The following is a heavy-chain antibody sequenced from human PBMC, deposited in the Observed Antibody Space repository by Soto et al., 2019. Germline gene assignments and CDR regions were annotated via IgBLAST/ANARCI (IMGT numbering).Heavy chain of an antibody. V-gene: IGHV3-23*01. CDR3: AKNYYFDN. CDR1: GFIFSSYA. Sequence: EVHLLESGGGLVQTGGSLRLSCAASGFIFSSYAMSWVRQAPGKGLEWVASINGHGGSTNYSDSVTGRFTMSRDDSKSMVFLQMDSLRADDTAVYYCAKNYYFDNWGQGTLSIVSS. J-gene: IGHJ4*02. CDR2: INGHGGST.